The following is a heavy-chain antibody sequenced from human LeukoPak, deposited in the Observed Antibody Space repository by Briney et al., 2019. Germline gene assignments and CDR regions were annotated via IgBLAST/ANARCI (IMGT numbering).Heavy chain of an antibody. CDR2: INPNSGGT. CDR1: GYTFTGYY. J-gene: IGHJ4*02. Sequence: ASVKVSCKASGYTFTGYYMHWVRQAPGQGLEWMGWINPNSGGTNYAQKFQGWVTMTRDTSISTAYMELSRLRSDDTAVYYCARSNCGGDCWEVFADYWGQGTLVTVSS. CDR3: ARSNCGGDCWEVFADY. V-gene: IGHV1-2*04. D-gene: IGHD2-21*02.